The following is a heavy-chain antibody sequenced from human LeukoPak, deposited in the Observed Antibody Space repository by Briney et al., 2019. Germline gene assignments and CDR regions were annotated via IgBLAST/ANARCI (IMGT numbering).Heavy chain of an antibody. CDR1: GYTFTGYY. CDR2: INPNSGGT. D-gene: IGHD2-15*01. CDR3: ARGCSGGSCYSDYYYYGMDV. V-gene: IGHV1-2*02. Sequence: ASVKVSCKASGYTFTGYYMHWVRQAPGQGLEWMGWINPNSGGTNYAQKFQGRVTMTRDTSISTAYMELSRLRSNDTAVYYCARGCSGGSCYSDYYYYGMDVWGQGTTVTVSS. J-gene: IGHJ6*02.